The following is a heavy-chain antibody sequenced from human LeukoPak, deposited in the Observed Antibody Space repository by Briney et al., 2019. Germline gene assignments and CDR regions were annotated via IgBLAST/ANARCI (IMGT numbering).Heavy chain of an antibody. CDR1: GFTFSSYD. D-gene: IGHD3-10*01. CDR2: IGTAGDP. CDR3: ARAYGSGSHDYYYGMDV. J-gene: IGHJ6*04. V-gene: IGHV3-13*05. Sequence: GGSLRLSCAASGFTFSSYDMHGVRQATGKGLEWVSAIGTAGDPYYPGSVKGRFTISRENAKNSLYLQMNSLRAGDTAVYYCARAYGSGSHDYYYGMDVWGKGTTVTVSS.